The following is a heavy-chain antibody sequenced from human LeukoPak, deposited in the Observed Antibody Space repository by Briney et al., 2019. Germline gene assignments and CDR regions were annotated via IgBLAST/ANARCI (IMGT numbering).Heavy chain of an antibody. Sequence: GGSLRLSCAASGFTFSSYGMQWVGQAPGQGLVGVAVLSYDGDNRHYVDSVKGRFPTSRDNPKNSLSLQMNSLRAEDRAVYYCARLGAIAAAGTVDYWGQGTLVTVSS. V-gene: IGHV3-30*03. CDR3: ARLGAIAAAGTVDY. CDR1: GFTFSSYG. J-gene: IGHJ4*02. D-gene: IGHD6-13*01. CDR2: LSYDGDNR.